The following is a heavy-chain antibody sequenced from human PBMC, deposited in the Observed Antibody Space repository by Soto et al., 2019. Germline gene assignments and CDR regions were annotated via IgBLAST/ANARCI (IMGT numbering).Heavy chain of an antibody. J-gene: IGHJ6*02. V-gene: IGHV1-69*12. CDR3: ARVQAVSNYHGMDV. Sequence: QVQLVQSGAEVKKPGSSVKVSCKASGGTFSSYAISWVRQAPGQGLEWMGGIIPIFGTANYAQKFQGRVTMTAHESTRTAYLELSSLRSEDTAVYYCARVQAVSNYHGMDVWGQGTTVTVSS. CDR2: IIPIFGTA. D-gene: IGHD2-15*01. CDR1: GGTFSSYA.